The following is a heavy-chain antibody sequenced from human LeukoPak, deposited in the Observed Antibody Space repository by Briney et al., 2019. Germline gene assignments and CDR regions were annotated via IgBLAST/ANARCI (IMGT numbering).Heavy chain of an antibody. J-gene: IGHJ4*02. CDR3: AKGSLSGDYIPAIDNYFDH. V-gene: IGHV3-23*01. Sequence: GGSLRLSCAASGFTFSSYAMSWVRQAPGKGLEWVSSLSASGSSTSYADSVKGRVTISRDNSKNTMYLQMNSLRADDTAVYYCAKGSLSGDYIPAIDNYFDHWGQGTLVTVSS. CDR2: LSASGSST. CDR1: GFTFSSYA. D-gene: IGHD4-17*01.